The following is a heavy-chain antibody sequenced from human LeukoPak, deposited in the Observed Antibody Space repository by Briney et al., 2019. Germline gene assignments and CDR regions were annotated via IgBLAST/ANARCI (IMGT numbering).Heavy chain of an antibody. CDR2: IYPGDSET. CDR1: GYSFTSYW. V-gene: IGHV5-51*01. J-gene: IGHJ4*02. D-gene: IGHD4-23*01. Sequence: GESLKISCKGSGYSFTSYWIGWVRQMPGKGLEWMGIIYPGDSETTYSPAFQGQVTISVDKSISTAYLQWISLKASDTAMYYCATVVRLWYFDCWGQGTLVTVSS. CDR3: ATVVRLWYFDC.